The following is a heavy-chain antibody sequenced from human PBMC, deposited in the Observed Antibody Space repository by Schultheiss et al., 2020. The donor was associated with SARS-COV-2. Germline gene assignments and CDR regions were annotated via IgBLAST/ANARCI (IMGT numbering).Heavy chain of an antibody. V-gene: IGHV4-34*01. Sequence: SETLSLTCAVYGGSFSDYYWSWIRQPPGKGLEWIGEINHSGSTNYNPSLKSRVTISVDTSKNQFSLKLSSVTAADTAVYYCARGGDDSSGYYPSPFDYWGQGTLVTVSS. CDR2: INHSGST. CDR1: GGSFSDYY. J-gene: IGHJ4*02. D-gene: IGHD3-22*01. CDR3: ARGGDDSSGYYPSPFDY.